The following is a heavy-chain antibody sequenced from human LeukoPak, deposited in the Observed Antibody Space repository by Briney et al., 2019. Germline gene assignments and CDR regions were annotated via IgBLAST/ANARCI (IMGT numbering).Heavy chain of an antibody. J-gene: IGHJ5*02. CDR1: GFTFSDYY. CDR3: ARFATRNWFDP. Sequence: GSLRLSCAASGFTFSDYYMSWIRQAPGKGLEWIGEINHSGSTNYNPSLKSRVTISVDTSKNQFSLRLSSVTAADTAVYYCARFATRNWFDPWGQGTLVTVSS. V-gene: IGHV4-34*01. CDR2: INHSGST. D-gene: IGHD5-24*01.